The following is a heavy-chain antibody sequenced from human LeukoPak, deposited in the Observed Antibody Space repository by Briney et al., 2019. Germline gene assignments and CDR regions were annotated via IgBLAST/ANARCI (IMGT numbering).Heavy chain of an antibody. D-gene: IGHD5-24*01. CDR1: GYTFTSYG. Sequence: ASVKVSCKASGYTFTSYGISWVRQAPGQGLEWMGWISAYNGNTNYAQKLQGRVTMTTDTSTSTAYMELRSLRSEDTAVYYCARDHKGGDGADAFDIWGPGTMVTVSS. J-gene: IGHJ3*02. V-gene: IGHV1-18*01. CDR3: ARDHKGGDGADAFDI. CDR2: ISAYNGNT.